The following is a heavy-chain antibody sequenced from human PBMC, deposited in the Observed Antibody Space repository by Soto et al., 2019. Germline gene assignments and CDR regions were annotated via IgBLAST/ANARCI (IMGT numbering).Heavy chain of an antibody. V-gene: IGHV1-3*01. CDR1: GYTFTNYG. CDR3: ARDLGGWPDY. Sequence: ASVKVSCKAAGYTFTNYGISWVRQAPGQGLEWMGWINAGNGNTQYSQKFQGRVTITRDTSASTAYMELSSLRSEDTAVYYCARDLGGWPDYWGQGTLVTVSS. J-gene: IGHJ4*02. CDR2: INAGNGNT. D-gene: IGHD2-15*01.